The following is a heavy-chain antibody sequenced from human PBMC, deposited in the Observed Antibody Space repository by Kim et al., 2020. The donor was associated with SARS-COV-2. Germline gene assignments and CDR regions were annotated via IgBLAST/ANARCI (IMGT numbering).Heavy chain of an antibody. CDR1: GYTFTNYA. D-gene: IGHD3-3*01. J-gene: IGHJ6*03. Sequence: ASVKVSCKASGYTFTNYAMNWVRQAPGQGLEWMGWINTNTGNPTYAQGFTGRFVFSLDTSVSTAYLQISSLKAEDTAVYYCARDHVTIFGGINYYYYMYVWGKVTTVTVSS. V-gene: IGHV7-4-1*02. CDR3: ARDHVTIFGGINYYYYMYV. CDR2: INTNTGNP.